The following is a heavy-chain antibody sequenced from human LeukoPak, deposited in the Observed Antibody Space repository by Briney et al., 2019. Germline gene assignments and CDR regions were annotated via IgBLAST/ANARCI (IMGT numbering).Heavy chain of an antibody. CDR2: ISHRGST. D-gene: IGHD3-10*01. V-gene: IGHV4-38-2*02. Sequence: SESLSLTCTVSGYSISNGYYWGWIRQPPGKGLEWVGSISHRGSTYYNPSLKSRVTISVDTSKNQFSLKLSSVTAADTAVYYCARQGYGSGSQWGDYFDYWGQGTLVTVSS. J-gene: IGHJ4*02. CDR1: GYSISNGYY. CDR3: ARQGYGSGSQWGDYFDY.